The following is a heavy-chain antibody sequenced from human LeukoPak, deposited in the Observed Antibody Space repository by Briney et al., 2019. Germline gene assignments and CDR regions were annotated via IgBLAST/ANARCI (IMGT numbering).Heavy chain of an antibody. CDR1: GYTFTGYY. V-gene: IGHV1-2*04. J-gene: IGHJ5*02. D-gene: IGHD4-11*01. Sequence: ASVKVSCKASGYTFTGYYMHWVRQAPGQGLEWMGWINPNSGGTNYAQKFQGWVTMTRDTSISTAYMELSRLRSEDTAVYFCARGPYSNYWFDPWGQGTLVTVSS. CDR3: ARGPYSNYWFDP. CDR2: INPNSGGT.